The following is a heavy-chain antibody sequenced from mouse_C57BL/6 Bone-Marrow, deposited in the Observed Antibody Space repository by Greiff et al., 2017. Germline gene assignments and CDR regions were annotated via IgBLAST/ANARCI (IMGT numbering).Heavy chain of an antibody. CDR3: ARTPPRAMDY. CDR2: ISSGGSYT. V-gene: IGHV5-6*01. CDR1: GFTFSSYG. J-gene: IGHJ4*01. Sequence: EVMLVESGGDLVKPGGSLKLSCAASGFTFSSYGMSWVRQTPDKRLEWVATISSGGSYTYYPDSVKGRFTISRDNAKNTLYLQMSSLKSEDTAMYYCARTPPRAMDYWGQGTSVTVSS.